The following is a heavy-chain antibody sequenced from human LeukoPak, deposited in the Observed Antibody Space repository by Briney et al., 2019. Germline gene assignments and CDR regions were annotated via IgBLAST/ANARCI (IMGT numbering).Heavy chain of an antibody. V-gene: IGHV1-18*01. CDR1: GYTFTSYG. D-gene: IGHD3-22*01. J-gene: IGHJ4*02. CDR2: ISLYNGNT. Sequence: ASVKVSCKASGYTFTSYGINWVRQAPGQGLAWMGWISLYNGNTNYAQKLQGRVTMTTDTSTSTAYMELRSLGSGDTAVYYCARTLDYYDRSGLSSFDYWGQGTLVTVSS. CDR3: ARTLDYYDRSGLSSFDY.